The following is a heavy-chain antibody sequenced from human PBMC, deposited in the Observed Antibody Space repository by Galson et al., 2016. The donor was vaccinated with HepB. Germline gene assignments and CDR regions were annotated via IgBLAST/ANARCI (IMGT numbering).Heavy chain of an antibody. D-gene: IGHD6-19*01. Sequence: SLRLSCAASGFSFSNYGMHWIRQAPGKGLEWVAIISFDGVIKYRDSVTGRFTISRDTSKNTTYLQMNSLGAEDTAIYYCARDFRSGWTNWFDPWGQGTLVTVSS. CDR2: ISFDGVIK. J-gene: IGHJ5*02. V-gene: IGHV3-30*03. CDR3: ARDFRSGWTNWFDP. CDR1: GFSFSNYG.